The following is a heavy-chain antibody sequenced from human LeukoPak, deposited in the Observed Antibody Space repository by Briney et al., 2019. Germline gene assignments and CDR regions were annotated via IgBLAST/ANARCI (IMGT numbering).Heavy chain of an antibody. CDR3: ASSYCSGGSCYPKDYSYYMDV. J-gene: IGHJ6*03. V-gene: IGHV3-30*03. Sequence: GGSLRLSCAASGFTFVNYGMSWVRQTPGKGLEWVAVISYDGSTKYYADSVKGRFTISRDNSKNTLYLQMNSLRAEDTAVYYCASSYCSGGSCYPKDYSYYMDVWGKGTTVTVSS. CDR2: ISYDGSTK. D-gene: IGHD2-15*01. CDR1: GFTFVNYG.